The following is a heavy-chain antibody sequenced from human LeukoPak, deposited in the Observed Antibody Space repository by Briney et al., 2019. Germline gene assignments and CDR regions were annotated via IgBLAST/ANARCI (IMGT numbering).Heavy chain of an antibody. Sequence: PGGSLRLSCAASGFTFSSYAMSWVRQAPGKGLEWVSAISGSGGSTYYADSVKGRFTISRDNSRNTLYLQMNSLRAEDTAVYYCAKDGGSSVRGVVGYWGQGTLVTVSS. CDR3: AKDGGSSVRGVVGY. D-gene: IGHD3-10*01. CDR2: ISGSGGST. J-gene: IGHJ4*02. CDR1: GFTFSSYA. V-gene: IGHV3-23*01.